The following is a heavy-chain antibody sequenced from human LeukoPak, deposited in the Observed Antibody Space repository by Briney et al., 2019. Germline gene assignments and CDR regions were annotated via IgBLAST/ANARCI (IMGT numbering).Heavy chain of an antibody. CDR3: AKGQGIAAATIDY. V-gene: IGHV3-30*02. D-gene: IGHD6-13*01. J-gene: IGHJ4*02. CDR2: IRYDGSNK. CDR1: GFTFSSYG. Sequence: GGSLRLSCAASGFTFSSYGMHWVRQAPGKGLEWVAFIRYDGSNKYYADSVKGRFTISRDNSKNTLYLQMNSLRAEDTAVYYCAKGQGIAAATIDYWGQGTLVTVSS.